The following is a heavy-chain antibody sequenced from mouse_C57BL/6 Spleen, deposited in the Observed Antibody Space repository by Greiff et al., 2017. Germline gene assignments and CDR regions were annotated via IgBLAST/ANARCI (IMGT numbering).Heavy chain of an antibody. CDR2: IWTGGGT. D-gene: IGHD2-4*01. V-gene: IGHV2-9-1*01. CDR3: AKLYYDYDDWYFDV. CDR1: GFSLTSYA. Sequence: VQLQQSGPGLVAPSQSLSITCTVSGFSLTSYAISWVRQPPGKGLEWLGVIWTGGGTNYNSALKSRLSISKDNSKSQVFLKMNSLQTDDTARYYCAKLYYDYDDWYFDVWGTGTTVTVSS. J-gene: IGHJ1*03.